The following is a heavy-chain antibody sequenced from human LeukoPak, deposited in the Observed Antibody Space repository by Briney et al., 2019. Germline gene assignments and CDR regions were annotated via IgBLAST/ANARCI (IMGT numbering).Heavy chain of an antibody. CDR2: IYHDYTT. CDR3: ANADTEDFFDF. V-gene: IGHV4-38-2*01. CDR1: TYSISSGFY. D-gene: IGHD2-8*01. Sequence: SGTLSLTCAVSTYSISSGFYWGWVRQPPGQGLEWVGSIYHDYTTYYNPSLRGRVTLSLDMSRKQFSLELTSVTAADTATYYCANADTEDFFDFWGQGKLVTVSS. J-gene: IGHJ4*02.